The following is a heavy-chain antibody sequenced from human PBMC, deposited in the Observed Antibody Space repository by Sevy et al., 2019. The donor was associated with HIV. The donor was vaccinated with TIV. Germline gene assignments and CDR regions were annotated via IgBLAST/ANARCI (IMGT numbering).Heavy chain of an antibody. CDR3: TADRASSWNFYYGMDV. Sequence: GGSLRLSCAASGFTFSTWMNWVRQAPGKGLEWVGRIKSKTDGGTTDYAAPVKDRFTISRDDSTNTIYLQMNSLKTEDTAVYYCTADRASSWNFYYGMDVWGQGTTVTVSS. J-gene: IGHJ6*02. D-gene: IGHD6-13*01. CDR1: GFTFSTW. CDR2: IKSKTDGGTT. V-gene: IGHV3-15*07.